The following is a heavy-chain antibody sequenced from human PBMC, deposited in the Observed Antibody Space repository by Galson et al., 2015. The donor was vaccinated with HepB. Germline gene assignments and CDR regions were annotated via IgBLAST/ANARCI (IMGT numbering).Heavy chain of an antibody. V-gene: IGHV5-51*01. J-gene: IGHJ4*02. CDR1: GYKYTTYW. CDR2: IYPGDSDT. Sequence: QSGAEVKKSGESLKITCKASGYKYTTYWITWVRQMPGKGLEWMGIIYPGDSDTRYSPSFQGQVTISADRSISTAYLQWSSLKASDTALYYCARLSGNYYFDYWGQGTLVTVSS. CDR3: ARLSGNYYFDY. D-gene: IGHD1-26*01.